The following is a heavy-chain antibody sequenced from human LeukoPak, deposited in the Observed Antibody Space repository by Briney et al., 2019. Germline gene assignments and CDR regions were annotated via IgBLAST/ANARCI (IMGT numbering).Heavy chain of an antibody. D-gene: IGHD4-17*01. Sequence: SSETLSLTCTVSGGSISSYYWSWIRQPPGKGLEWIGYIYYSGSTNYNPSPKSRVTISVDTSKNQFSLKLSSVTAADTAVYYCAATPTGPGIFFDYWGQGTLVTVSS. J-gene: IGHJ4*02. CDR2: IYYSGST. CDR1: GGSISSYY. CDR3: AATPTGPGIFFDY. V-gene: IGHV4-59*01.